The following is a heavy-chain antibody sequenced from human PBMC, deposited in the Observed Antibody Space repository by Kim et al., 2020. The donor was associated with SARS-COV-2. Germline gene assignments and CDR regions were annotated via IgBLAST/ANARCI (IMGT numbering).Heavy chain of an antibody. V-gene: IGHV4-34*01. CDR1: GGSFNGYY. CDR3: ARGAKPSGHSDS. D-gene: IGHD6-19*01. CDR2: IDHSGST. J-gene: IGHJ5*02. Sequence: SETLSLTCAVYGGSFNGYYWSWIRQPPGKGLEWIGEIDHSGSTHYNPSLKSRVSTSVDTSYNQFSLKMSSVTAADTGAFYCARGAKPSGHSDSWGQG.